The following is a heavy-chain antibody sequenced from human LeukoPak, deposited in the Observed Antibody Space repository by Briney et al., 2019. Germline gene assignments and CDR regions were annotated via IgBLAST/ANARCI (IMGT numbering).Heavy chain of an antibody. J-gene: IGHJ4*02. Sequence: PGGSLRLSCAASGFTLDDYAMHWVRQAPGKGLEWVSGVSWNSGSIGYADSVKGRFTISRDNAKNSLYLQMNSLRAEDTALYYCARDRSYGSGNHFDYWGQGTLVTVSS. V-gene: IGHV3-9*01. CDR2: VSWNSGSI. CDR1: GFTLDDYA. D-gene: IGHD3-10*01. CDR3: ARDRSYGSGNHFDY.